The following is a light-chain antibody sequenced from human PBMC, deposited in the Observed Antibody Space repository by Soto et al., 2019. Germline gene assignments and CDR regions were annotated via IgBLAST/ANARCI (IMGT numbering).Light chain of an antibody. CDR1: QSVLSNSDNKNY. V-gene: IGKV4-1*01. CDR3: QQYHSDPIT. CDR2: WAS. Sequence: DFVMTQSPDSLAVSLGERATINCNSSQSVLSNSDNKNYLAWFQQKPGRPPKLLIYWASTRESGVPDRFSGSGSATDFTLTISSLQAEDVAVYYCQQYHSDPITFGQGTRLEIK. J-gene: IGKJ5*01.